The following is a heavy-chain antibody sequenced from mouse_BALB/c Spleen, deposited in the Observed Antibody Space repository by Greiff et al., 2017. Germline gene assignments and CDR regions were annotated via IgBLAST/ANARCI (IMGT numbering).Heavy chain of an antibody. CDR1: GYSFTGYN. V-gene: IGHV1S135*01. CDR3: ARRSYEGYYAMDY. CDR2: IDPYNGGT. D-gene: IGHD2-3*01. Sequence: VQLQQSGPELGKPGASVKISCKASGYSFTGYNMYWVKQSHRKSLEWIGYIDPYNGGTSYNQKSKGKATLTVDKSSSTAYMHLNSLTSEDSAIYYCARRSYEGYYAMDYWGQGTSVTVSS. J-gene: IGHJ4*01.